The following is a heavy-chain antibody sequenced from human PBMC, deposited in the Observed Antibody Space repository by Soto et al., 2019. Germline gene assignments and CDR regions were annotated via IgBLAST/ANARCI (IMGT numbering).Heavy chain of an antibody. CDR2: IWYDGSNE. J-gene: IGHJ6*02. V-gene: IGHV3-33*01. CDR1: GFTFSSYG. D-gene: IGHD3-10*01. CDR3: ARGGSRGYSYGMDV. Sequence: GGSLRLSCAASGFTFSSYGMHWVRQAPGKGLEWVALIWYDGSNEYYADSVKGRFTISRDNFNNTLYLQMNSLRAEDTAVYYCARGGSRGYSYGMDVWGQGTTVTVSS.